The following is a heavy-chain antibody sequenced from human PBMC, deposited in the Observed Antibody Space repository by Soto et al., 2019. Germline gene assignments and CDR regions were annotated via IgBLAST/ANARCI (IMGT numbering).Heavy chain of an antibody. J-gene: IGHJ4*02. Sequence: GGSLRLSCAASGFTFSSYGMHWVRQAPGKGLEWVAVISYDGSNKYYADSVKGRFTISRDNSKNTLYLQMNSLRAEDTAVYYCAKEIVDIVATPTGGIDYWGQGTLVTVSS. CDR3: AKEIVDIVATPTGGIDY. CDR2: ISYDGSNK. CDR1: GFTFSSYG. D-gene: IGHD5-12*01. V-gene: IGHV3-30*18.